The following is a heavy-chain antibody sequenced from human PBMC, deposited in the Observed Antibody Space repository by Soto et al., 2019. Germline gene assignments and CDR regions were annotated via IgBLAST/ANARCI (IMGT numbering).Heavy chain of an antibody. CDR3: ARVRFIVVVPAAIFDP. J-gene: IGHJ5*02. D-gene: IGHD2-2*01. Sequence: SETLSLTCAVSGGSISSGGYSWSWIRQPPGKGLEWIGYIYHSGSTYYNPSRKSRVTISVDRSKNQFSLKLSSVTAADTAVYYCARVRFIVVVPAAIFDPWGQGTLVTVSS. V-gene: IGHV4-30-2*01. CDR1: GGSISSGGYS. CDR2: IYHSGST.